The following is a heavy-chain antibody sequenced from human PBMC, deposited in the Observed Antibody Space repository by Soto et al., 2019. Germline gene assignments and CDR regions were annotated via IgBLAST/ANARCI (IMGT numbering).Heavy chain of an antibody. CDR3: AKETGIQFDY. J-gene: IGHJ4*02. CDR1: GFTFSRHG. Sequence: QVQLVESGGGVVQPGRSLRLSCAASGFTFSRHGMHWVRQAPGKGLEWVALISYDGSNKYYADSVKGRFTISRDNSKNTLFLQMNSLRAEDTAVYYCAKETGIQFDYWGQGTLVNVS. D-gene: IGHD3-3*02. CDR2: ISYDGSNK. V-gene: IGHV3-30*18.